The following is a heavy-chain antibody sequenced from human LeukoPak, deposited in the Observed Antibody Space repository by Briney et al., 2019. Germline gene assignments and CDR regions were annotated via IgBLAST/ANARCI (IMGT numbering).Heavy chain of an antibody. J-gene: IGHJ4*02. CDR3: ARGDYDILTGYPTHGY. Sequence: GESLKISCKGSGYSFTSYWIGWVRQMPGKGLEWMGIIYPGDSDTRYSPSFQGQVTISADKSISTAYLQWSSLKASDTAMYYCARGDYDILTGYPTHGYWGQGTLVTVSS. CDR1: GYSFTSYW. V-gene: IGHV5-51*01. CDR2: IYPGDSDT. D-gene: IGHD3-9*01.